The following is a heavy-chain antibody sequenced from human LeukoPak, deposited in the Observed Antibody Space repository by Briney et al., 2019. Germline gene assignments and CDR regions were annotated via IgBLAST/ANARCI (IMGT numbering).Heavy chain of an antibody. Sequence: PGGSLRLSCAASGFTFSDYYMSWIRQAPGKGLEWVSYISSGSSYTNYADSVKGRFNIFRDNAKNSLYLQMNSLRAEDTAVYYCARSATANWFDSWGQGTLVIVSS. CDR1: GFTFSDYY. D-gene: IGHD5-24*01. J-gene: IGHJ5*01. CDR2: ISSGSSYT. CDR3: ARSATANWFDS. V-gene: IGHV3-11*06.